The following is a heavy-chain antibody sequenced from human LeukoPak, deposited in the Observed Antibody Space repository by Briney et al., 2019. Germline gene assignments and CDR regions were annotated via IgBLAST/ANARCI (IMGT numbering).Heavy chain of an antibody. V-gene: IGHV3-74*01. J-gene: IGHJ6*03. CDR3: ARVSSWTEVWRSPQRQRYYYMDV. D-gene: IGHD3-3*01. Sequence: GGSLRLSCAASGFTINNFWMHWVRQGPGEGLVSVAQINVDGSSTKYADSVLGRFTISRDNARNTVFLAMNSVRAEDTAVYFCARVSSWTEVWRSPQRQRYYYMDVWGKGPTVAVS. CDR1: GFTINNFW. CDR2: INVDGSST.